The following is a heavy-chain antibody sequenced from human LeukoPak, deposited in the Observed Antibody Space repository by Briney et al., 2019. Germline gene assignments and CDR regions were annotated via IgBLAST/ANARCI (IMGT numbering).Heavy chain of an antibody. CDR3: AREPADSSSWSSYNWFDP. D-gene: IGHD6-13*01. J-gene: IGHJ5*02. V-gene: IGHV6-1*01. Sequence: SQTLSLTCAISRDSVSSNSAAWNWIRQSPSRGLEWLGRTYYRSKWYNDYAVSVKSRITINPDTSKNQFSLQLNSVTPEDTAVYYCAREPADSSSWSSYNWFDPWGQGTLVTVSS. CDR1: RDSVSSNSAA. CDR2: TYYRSKWYN.